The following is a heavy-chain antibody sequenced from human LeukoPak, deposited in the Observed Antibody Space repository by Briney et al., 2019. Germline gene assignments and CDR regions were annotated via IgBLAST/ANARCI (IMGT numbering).Heavy chain of an antibody. CDR2: IYHSGST. V-gene: IGHV4-4*02. CDR1: GGSISSSNW. CDR3: ARGHYDSSGYYYYYYYMDV. J-gene: IGHJ6*03. Sequence: SETLSLTCAVSGGSISSSNWWSWVRQPPGQGLEWIGEIYHSGSTNYNPSLKRRVTISVDKSKNQFSLKLSSVTAADTAVYYCARGHYDSSGYYYYYYYMDVWGKGTTVTVSS. D-gene: IGHD3-22*01.